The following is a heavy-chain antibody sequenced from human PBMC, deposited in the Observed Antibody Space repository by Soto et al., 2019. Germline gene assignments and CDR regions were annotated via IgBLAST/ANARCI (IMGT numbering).Heavy chain of an antibody. CDR1: GVSISSYY. CDR3: ARATHASGTYTFDY. V-gene: IGHV4-59*01. CDR2: IHHSGST. D-gene: IGHD3-10*01. J-gene: IGHJ4*02. Sequence: SETLSLTCTVSGVSISSYYWSRIRQPPGKGLEWIGYIHHSGSTNYNPSLKSRLTLSLDTSKYQLSLKLSSVAAADTAVYYCARATHASGTYTFDYGGQGTLVTVSS.